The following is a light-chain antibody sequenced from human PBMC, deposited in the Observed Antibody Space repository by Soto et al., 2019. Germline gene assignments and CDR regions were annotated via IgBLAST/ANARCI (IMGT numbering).Light chain of an antibody. CDR3: SSYAGSNKLV. CDR2: EVS. V-gene: IGLV2-8*01. CDR1: SSDVGFYKY. J-gene: IGLJ3*02. Sequence: QSVLTQPPSASGSPGQSVTISCTGTSSDVGFYKYVSWYQQHPGKGPKLIISEVSKRPSGVPDRFSGSKSGNTASLTVSGLQAEDEADYYCSSYAGSNKLVFGGGTKVTVL.